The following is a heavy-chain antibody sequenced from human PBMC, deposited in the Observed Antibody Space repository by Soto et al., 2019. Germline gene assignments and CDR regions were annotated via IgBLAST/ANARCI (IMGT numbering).Heavy chain of an antibody. Sequence: SETLSLTCTVSGGPMSSFYWTWIRQPPGKGLEWIGYIYYSGSTNYNPSLKSRVTMSVDTSKNQFSLKLSSVTAADTAVYYCARSPDSSGYYPRWYYYGMDVWGQGTTVTVSS. CDR2: IYYSGST. J-gene: IGHJ6*02. D-gene: IGHD3-22*01. CDR3: ARSPDSSGYYPRWYYYGMDV. CDR1: GGPMSSFY. V-gene: IGHV4-59*12.